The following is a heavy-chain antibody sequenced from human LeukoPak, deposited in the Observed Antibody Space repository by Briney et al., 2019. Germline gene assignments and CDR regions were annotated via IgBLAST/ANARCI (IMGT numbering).Heavy chain of an antibody. CDR1: GYTFTSYG. D-gene: IGHD4-17*01. CDR2: IIPIFGTA. Sequence: SVKVSCKTSGYTFTSYGITWVRQAPGQGLEWMGGIIPIFGTANYAQKFQGRVTITADKSTSTAYMELSSLRSEDTAVYYCARVGDYGGGPRLNWGQGTLVTVSS. J-gene: IGHJ4*02. V-gene: IGHV1-69*06. CDR3: ARVGDYGGGPRLN.